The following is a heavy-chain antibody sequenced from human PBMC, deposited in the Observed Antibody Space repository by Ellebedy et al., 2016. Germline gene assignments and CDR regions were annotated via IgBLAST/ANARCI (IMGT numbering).Heavy chain of an antibody. CDR2: IYDNYKT. J-gene: IGHJ4*02. D-gene: IGHD1/OR15-1a*01. CDR3: AREPTSNSD. CDR1: GFTVTTAY. V-gene: IGHV3-53*01. Sequence: GGSLRLSCAGSGFTVTTAYMSWVRQAPGKGLEWVSVIYDNYKTYSVDSVRGRFTISRDDSKNTVTLQMKSLRVDDTAVYYCAREPTSNSDWGQGTLVTVSS.